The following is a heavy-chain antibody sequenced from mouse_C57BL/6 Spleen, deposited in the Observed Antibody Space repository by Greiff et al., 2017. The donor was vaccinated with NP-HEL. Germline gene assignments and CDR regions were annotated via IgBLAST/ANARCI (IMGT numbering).Heavy chain of an antibody. Sequence: QVQLKQSGAELAKPGASVKLSCKASGYTFTSYWMHWVKQRPGQGLEWIGYINPSSGYTKYNQKFKDKATLTADKSSSTAYMQLSSLTYEDSAVYYCASDDYDSSPEEWGQGTTLTVSS. V-gene: IGHV1-7*01. CDR3: ASDDYDSSPEE. CDR2: INPSSGYT. CDR1: GYTFTSYW. J-gene: IGHJ2*01. D-gene: IGHD1-1*01.